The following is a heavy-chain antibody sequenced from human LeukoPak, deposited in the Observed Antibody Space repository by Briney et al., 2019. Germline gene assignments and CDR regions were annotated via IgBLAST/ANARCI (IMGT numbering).Heavy chain of an antibody. V-gene: IGHV1-69*06. CDR2: IIPIFGTA. D-gene: IGHD2-15*01. CDR3: ARGGYCSGGSCYFDAFDI. Sequence: SVKVSCKASGGTFSSYAISWVRQAPGQGLEWMGGIIPIFGTANYAQKFQGRVTITADKSTSTAYMELSSLRSEDTAVYYYARGGYCSGGSCYFDAFDIWGQGTMVTVSS. CDR1: GGTFSSYA. J-gene: IGHJ3*02.